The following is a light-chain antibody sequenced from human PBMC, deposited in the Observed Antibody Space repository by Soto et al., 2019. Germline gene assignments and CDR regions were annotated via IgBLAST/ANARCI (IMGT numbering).Light chain of an antibody. CDR3: QHYNSYSEA. CDR2: KAS. J-gene: IGKJ1*01. CDR1: KTISSW. V-gene: IGKV1-5*03. Sequence: DIQMTQSPSTLSGSVGDRVTITCRASKTISSWLAWYQQKPGKAPKLLIYKASTLKSGVRSRFSGSGSWTAFTLTISSLQPDDFATYYCQHYNSYSEAFGQGTKVDLK.